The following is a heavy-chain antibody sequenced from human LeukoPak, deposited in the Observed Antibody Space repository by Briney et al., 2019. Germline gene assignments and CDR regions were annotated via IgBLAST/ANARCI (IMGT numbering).Heavy chain of an antibody. Sequence: GGSLRLSCAASRFTFSNYAMSWVRQAPGKGLEWVSAIGGNGGSTYYADSVKGRFTISRDNSKNTLYLQMNSLRAEDTAVYYCAKDQGGSSWFSAFDIWGQGTMVTVSS. CDR2: IGGNGGST. CDR3: AKDQGGSSWFSAFDI. V-gene: IGHV3-23*01. D-gene: IGHD6-13*01. CDR1: RFTFSNYA. J-gene: IGHJ3*02.